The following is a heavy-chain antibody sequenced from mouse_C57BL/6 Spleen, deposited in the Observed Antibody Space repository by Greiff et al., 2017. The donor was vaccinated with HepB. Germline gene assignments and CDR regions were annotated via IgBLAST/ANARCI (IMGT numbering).Heavy chain of an antibody. J-gene: IGHJ3*01. CDR3: AREDYDSFAY. D-gene: IGHD2-4*01. Sequence: VKLMESGAELVRPGTSVKVSCKASGYAFTNYLIEWVKQRPGQGLEWIGVINPGSGGTNYNEKFKGKATLTADKSSSTAYMQLSSLTSEDSAVYFCAREDYDSFAYWGQGTLVTVSA. CDR2: INPGSGGT. CDR1: GYAFTNYL. V-gene: IGHV1-54*01.